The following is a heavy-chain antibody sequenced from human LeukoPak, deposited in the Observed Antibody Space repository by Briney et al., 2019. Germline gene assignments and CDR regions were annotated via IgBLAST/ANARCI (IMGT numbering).Heavy chain of an antibody. V-gene: IGHV3-21*01. CDR3: VRDSSWFDY. D-gene: IGHD6-13*01. CDR2: LSSDSNYI. Sequence: GGSLRLSCAASGFTFSTYNMNWVRQAPGKGLEWVSSLSSDSNYIYYADSVKGRYTNSRDNAKNSLYLQMSSLRAEDTAVYYCVRDSSWFDYGGQGILVTVSS. J-gene: IGHJ5*01. CDR1: GFTFSTYN.